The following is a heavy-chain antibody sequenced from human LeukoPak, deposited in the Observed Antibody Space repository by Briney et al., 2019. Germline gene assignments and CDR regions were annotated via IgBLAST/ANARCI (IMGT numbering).Heavy chain of an antibody. J-gene: IGHJ6*03. D-gene: IGHD6-13*01. CDR3: ARNHELGYYYYYYMDV. V-gene: IGHV4-34*01. CDR2: INHSGST. Sequence: SETLSLTCAVYGGSFSGYYWSWIRQPPGKGLEWIGEINHSGSTNYNPSLKSRVTISVDTSKNQFSLKLSSVTAADTAVYYCARNHELGYYYYYYMDVWGKGTTVTVSS. CDR1: GGSFSGYY.